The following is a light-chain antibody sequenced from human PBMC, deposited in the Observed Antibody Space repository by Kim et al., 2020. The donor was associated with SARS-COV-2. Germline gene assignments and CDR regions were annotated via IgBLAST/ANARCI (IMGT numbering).Light chain of an antibody. J-gene: IGLJ3*02. V-gene: IGLV1-40*03. CDR1: SPNIGAGYN. CDR2: GSR. CDR3: QSFDSRLRGV. Sequence: GHRVTIACPGSSPNIGAGYNGQWYQQHPGAAHHRLIYGSRNRLSGGPDRFSGSKSAASASMAIPCLPTEDDADYYCQSFDSRLRGVFGGGTQLTVL.